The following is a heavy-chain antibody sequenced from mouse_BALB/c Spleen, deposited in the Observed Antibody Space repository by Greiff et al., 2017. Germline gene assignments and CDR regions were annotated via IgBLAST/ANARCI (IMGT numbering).Heavy chain of an antibody. J-gene: IGHJ3*01. D-gene: IGHD2-4*01. CDR3: VYDVITGFAY. CDR2: INPYNGDT. V-gene: IGHV1-20*02. Sequence: EVQLQQSGPELVKPGASVKISCKASGYSFTGYFMNWVMQSHGKSLEWIGRINPYNGDTFYNQKFKGKATLTVDKSSSTAHMELRSLASEDSAVYYCVYDVITGFAYWGQGTLVTVSA. CDR1: GYSFTGYF.